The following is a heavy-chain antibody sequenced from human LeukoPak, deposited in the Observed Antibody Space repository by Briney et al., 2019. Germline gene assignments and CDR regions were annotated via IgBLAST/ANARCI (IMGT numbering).Heavy chain of an antibody. V-gene: IGHV3-7*01. Sequence: PGGSLRLSCAASGFTFSSYEMNWVRQAPGKGLEWVADINPDGSQKYSVDSVKGRFTISRDNAKNSLFLQMNSLRAEDTAVYYCVRQMIRFWFDPWGQGTQVTVSS. CDR2: INPDGSQK. CDR3: VRQMIRFWFDP. D-gene: IGHD3-16*01. J-gene: IGHJ5*02. CDR1: GFTFSSYE.